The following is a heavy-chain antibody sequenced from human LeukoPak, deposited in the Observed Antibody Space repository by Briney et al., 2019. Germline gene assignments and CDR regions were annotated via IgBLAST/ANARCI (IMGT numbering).Heavy chain of an antibody. CDR1: GVSFSGYY. V-gene: IGHV4-34*01. Sequence: PSETLSLTCAVYGVSFSGYYWSWIRQPPGKGLEWIGEINHSGSTNYNPSLKSRVTISVDTSKNQFSLKLSSVTAADTAVYYCARRPQAFWYYDILTGYDYWGQGTLVTVSS. CDR2: INHSGST. J-gene: IGHJ4*02. CDR3: ARRPQAFWYYDILTGYDY. D-gene: IGHD3-9*01.